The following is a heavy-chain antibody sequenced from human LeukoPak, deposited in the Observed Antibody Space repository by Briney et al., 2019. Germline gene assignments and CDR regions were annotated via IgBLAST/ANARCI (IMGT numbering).Heavy chain of an antibody. CDR2: IYYSGIT. CDR1: GGSSSSSSYY. CDR3: ARHPARYYGSGSFDY. V-gene: IGHV4-39*01. D-gene: IGHD3-10*01. Sequence: SETLSLXCTVSGGSSSSSSYYWGWSRQPPGKGPEWIGSIYYSGITYYNPSLKSRVTISVDTSKNQFSLKLSSVTAADTAVYYCARHPARYYGSGSFDYWGQGTLVTVSS. J-gene: IGHJ4*02.